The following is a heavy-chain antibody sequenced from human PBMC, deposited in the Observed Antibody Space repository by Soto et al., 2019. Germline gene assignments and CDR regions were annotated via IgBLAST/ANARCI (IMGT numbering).Heavy chain of an antibody. Sequence: QVQLQESGPGLVKPSETLSLTCTVSGDSIRAHYWSWIRQAAGKGLEWIGRLHSSGSTAYNPSLKRQVTMAAATSRNQFSLKLASLTAADTPVYYCARGRARVPTVRGLILQFSYFDPWGQGTLVTVSS. CDR3: ARGRARVPTVRGLILQFSYFDP. D-gene: IGHD3-10*01. CDR1: GDSIRAHY. CDR2: LHSSGST. V-gene: IGHV4-4*07. J-gene: IGHJ5*02.